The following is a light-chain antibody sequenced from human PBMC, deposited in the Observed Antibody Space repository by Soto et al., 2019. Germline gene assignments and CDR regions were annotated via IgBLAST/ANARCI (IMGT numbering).Light chain of an antibody. CDR1: QSVISY. J-gene: IGKJ5*01. V-gene: IGKV3-11*01. CDR3: QQRSNWPPIT. CDR2: DAS. Sequence: EIVVTQSPATLSVSPWETATLSCRASQSVISYLALYQQKPGQAPRLLIYDASNRATGIPARFSGSGSGTDFTLTISSLEPEDFAVYYCQQRSNWPPITFGQGTRLEI.